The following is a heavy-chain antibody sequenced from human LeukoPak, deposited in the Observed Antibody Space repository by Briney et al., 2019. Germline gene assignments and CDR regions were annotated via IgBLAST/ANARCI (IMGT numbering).Heavy chain of an antibody. V-gene: IGHV3-53*01. Sequence: GGSMRLSYAASGFTVSCNYMSWVRQAPGKGLEWVSVIYSGGNTYYADSVKGRFTISRDNSKNTLYLQMNSLRAEDTAVYYCARMAVRGAYWGQGTLVTVSS. CDR3: ARMAVRGAY. CDR1: GFTVSCNY. CDR2: IYSGGNT. D-gene: IGHD1-26*01. J-gene: IGHJ4*02.